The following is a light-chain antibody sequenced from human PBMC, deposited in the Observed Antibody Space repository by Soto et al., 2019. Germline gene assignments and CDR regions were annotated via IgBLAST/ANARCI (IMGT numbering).Light chain of an antibody. V-gene: IGKV1-9*01. Sequence: IQLTRSPSSLSASVGDRVTITCRASQGISSSLGWYQQKPGKAPELLIYSASTLRSGVPSRFSGSGSGTDFTLTISSLQPADFATYYCQQLNSYPRTFGQGTKVEIK. CDR3: QQLNSYPRT. CDR1: QGISSS. CDR2: SAS. J-gene: IGKJ1*01.